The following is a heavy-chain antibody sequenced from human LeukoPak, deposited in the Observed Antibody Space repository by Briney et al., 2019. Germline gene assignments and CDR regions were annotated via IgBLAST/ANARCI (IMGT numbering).Heavy chain of an antibody. V-gene: IGHV4-61*01. CDR3: ARDKSDDSGSDI. D-gene: IGHD6-25*01. J-gene: IGHJ3*02. CDR2: IYSSGIT. Sequence: SETLSLTCSVSGGSISSSSYFWSWIRQTPGKGLEWIGYIYSSGITNYNPSLKSRVTISVDTSKRQFSLKLNSVTAADTAVYYCARDKSDDSGSDIRGQGTMVTVSS. CDR1: GGSISSSSYF.